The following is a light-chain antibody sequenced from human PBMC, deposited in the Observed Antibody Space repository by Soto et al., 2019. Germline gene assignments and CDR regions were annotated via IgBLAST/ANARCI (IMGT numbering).Light chain of an antibody. V-gene: IGKV3D-15*01. CDR2: GVF. J-gene: IGKJ1*01. Sequence: EILMTHSPATLSVSPGERATLSFRASQSVTSNLAWYQQKPGQAPRLLISGVFVRATGIPGRFSGSGSGTEFTLTISSLQSEDFATYYCQQGDIWPWTFGQGTKVDIK. CDR3: QQGDIWPWT. CDR1: QSVTSN.